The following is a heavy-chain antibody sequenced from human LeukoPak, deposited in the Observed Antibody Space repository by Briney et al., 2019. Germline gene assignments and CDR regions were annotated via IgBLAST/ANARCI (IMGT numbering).Heavy chain of an antibody. D-gene: IGHD6-13*01. V-gene: IGHV1-69*06. CDR3: ARVPQGSSWPYYFDY. CDR1: GGTFSSYA. CDR2: IIPIFGTA. J-gene: IGHJ4*02. Sequence: ASVKVSCKASGGTFSSYAISWVRQAPGQGLEWMGGIIPIFGTANYAQNFQGRDTITADRSTTTAYMELSSLRSEDTAVYYCARVPQGSSWPYYFDYWGQGTLVTVSS.